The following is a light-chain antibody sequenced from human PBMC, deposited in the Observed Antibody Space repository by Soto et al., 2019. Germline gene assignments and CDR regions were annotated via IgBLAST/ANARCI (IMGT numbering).Light chain of an antibody. CDR1: QSISNY. Sequence: EIVLTQSPDTLSLAPGERATLSCRASQSISNYLAWYQQKPGQAPRLLIYVASNRATGIPARFSGSGSGTDFTLTISSLEPEDFEVYSCQQRSNWPPITFVQGTRLEIK. CDR3: QQRSNWPPIT. CDR2: VAS. J-gene: IGKJ5*01. V-gene: IGKV3-11*01.